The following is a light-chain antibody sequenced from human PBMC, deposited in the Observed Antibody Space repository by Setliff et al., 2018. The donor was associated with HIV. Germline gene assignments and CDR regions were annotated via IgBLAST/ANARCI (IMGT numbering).Light chain of an antibody. CDR3: CSYAGSSYV. CDR1: SSDVGGYNY. Sequence: QSALTQPRSVSGSPGQSVTISCTGTSSDVGGYNYVSWFQQHPGKAPKLMIYDVSTRPSGVPDRFSGSKSGNTASLTISGLQAEDDADYYCCSYAGSSYVFGTGTKVTVL. CDR2: DVS. J-gene: IGLJ1*01. V-gene: IGLV2-11*01.